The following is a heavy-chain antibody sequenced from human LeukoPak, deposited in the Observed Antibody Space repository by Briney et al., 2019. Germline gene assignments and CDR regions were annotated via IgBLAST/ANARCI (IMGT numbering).Heavy chain of an antibody. J-gene: IGHJ4*02. CDR1: GFTFSNYA. Sequence: GGSLRLSCAASGFTFSNYAMTWVRQAPGKGLEWVSAISDNGGSTYYADSVKGRFTISRDNSKTTVYLRMDSLRGEDTAVYYCAKGYLRGINITYDYWGQGTLVTVSS. CDR3: AKGYLRGINITYDY. V-gene: IGHV3-23*01. CDR2: ISDNGGST. D-gene: IGHD3-10*01.